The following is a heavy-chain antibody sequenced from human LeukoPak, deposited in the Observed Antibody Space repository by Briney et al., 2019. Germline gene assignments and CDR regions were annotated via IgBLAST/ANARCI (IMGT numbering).Heavy chain of an antibody. Sequence: PGRSLRLSCAASGFTFDDYAMHWVRQAPGQGLEWVSSISWDGRNMAYAASVKGRFTISRDNAQNSLYLQMYSLKIDDTAFYYCIKDMGFDLLKDAFDLWGQGMLVTVSS. D-gene: IGHD1-26*01. CDR2: ISWDGRNM. V-gene: IGHV3-9*01. CDR3: IKDMGFDLLKDAFDL. J-gene: IGHJ3*01. CDR1: GFTFDDYA.